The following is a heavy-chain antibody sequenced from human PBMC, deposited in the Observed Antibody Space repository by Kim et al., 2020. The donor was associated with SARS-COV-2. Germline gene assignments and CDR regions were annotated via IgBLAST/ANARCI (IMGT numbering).Heavy chain of an antibody. Sequence: SETLSLTCTVSGGSISSSSYYWGWIRQPPGKGLEWIGSIYYSGSTYYNPSLKSRVTISVDTSKNQFSLKLSSVTAADTAVYYCARGDFSPAIPLNFDYWGQGTLVTVSS. CDR3: ARGDFSPAIPLNFDY. J-gene: IGHJ4*02. V-gene: IGHV4-39*01. CDR2: IYYSGST. D-gene: IGHD2-2*02. CDR1: GGSISSSSYY.